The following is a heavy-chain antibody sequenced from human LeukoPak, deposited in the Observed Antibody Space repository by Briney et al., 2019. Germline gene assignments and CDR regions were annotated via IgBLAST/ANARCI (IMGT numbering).Heavy chain of an antibody. CDR1: GFTFSSYA. Sequence: GGSLRLSCAASGFTFSSYAMSWVRQAPGKGLEWVSAISGSGGSTYYADSVKGRFTISRDNSKNTLYLQMNSLRAEDTAVYYCAKDGRLYTKYYYDSSGYHDAFDIWGQGTMVTVSS. V-gene: IGHV3-23*01. CDR2: ISGSGGST. CDR3: AKDGRLYTKYYYDSSGYHDAFDI. D-gene: IGHD3-22*01. J-gene: IGHJ3*02.